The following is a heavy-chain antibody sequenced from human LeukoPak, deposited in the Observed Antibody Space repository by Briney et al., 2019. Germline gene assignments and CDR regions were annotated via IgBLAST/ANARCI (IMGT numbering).Heavy chain of an antibody. V-gene: IGHV1-69*05. J-gene: IGHJ6*03. D-gene: IGHD2-2*01. CDR2: IIPIFGTA. CDR3: ARARRVVPAAIMHYYYYMDV. CDR1: GGTFSSYA. Sequence: SVKVSCKATGGTFSSYAISWVRQAPGQGLEWMGGIIPIFGTANYAQKFQGRVTITTDESTSTAYMELSSLRSEDTAVYYCARARRVVPAAIMHYYYYMDVWGKGTTVTVSS.